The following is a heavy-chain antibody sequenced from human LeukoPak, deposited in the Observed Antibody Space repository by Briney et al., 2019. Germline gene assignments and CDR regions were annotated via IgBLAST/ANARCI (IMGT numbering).Heavy chain of an antibody. CDR3: PVGNYALDY. CDR2: IGTSSNNI. D-gene: IGHD1-7*01. CDR1: GLTFSRYN. Sequence: PGGSLRFSCAAPGLTFSRYNMNWVRQAPGKGLEWVSSIGTSSNNIYYTDSVKGRFTISRDNAKNSLYLQVDSLRVEDTAVASGPVGNYALDYWGQGTLVTVSS. J-gene: IGHJ4*02. V-gene: IGHV3-21*01.